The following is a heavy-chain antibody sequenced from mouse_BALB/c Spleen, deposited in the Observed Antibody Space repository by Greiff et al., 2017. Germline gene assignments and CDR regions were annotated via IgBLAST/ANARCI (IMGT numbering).Heavy chain of an antibody. J-gene: IGHJ2*01. V-gene: IGHV1-87*01. CDR2: IYPGDGDT. D-gene: IGHD2-4*01. Sequence: QVQLKESGAELARPGASVKLSCKASGYTFTSYWMQWVKQRPGQGLEWIGAIYPGDGDTRYTQKFKGKATLTADKSSSTAYMQLSSLASEDSAVYYCARILDYDDDYWGQGTTLTVSS. CDR1: GYTFTSYW. CDR3: ARILDYDDDY.